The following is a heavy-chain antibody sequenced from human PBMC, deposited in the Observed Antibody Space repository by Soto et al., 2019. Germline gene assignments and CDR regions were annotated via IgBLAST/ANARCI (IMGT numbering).Heavy chain of an antibody. D-gene: IGHD2-15*01. V-gene: IGHV3-74*01. CDR2: INSDGSNT. CDR1: GFSISNYW. Sequence: EVQLVESGGGLVQPGGSLRLSCAASGFSISNYWMHWVRQAPGKGLVWVSRINSDGSNTNYADSVKGRFTISRDNAKNTLYLQMNSLRAEDTAVYYCICSGRFDPWGQGTLVTVSS. J-gene: IGHJ5*02. CDR3: ICSGRFDP.